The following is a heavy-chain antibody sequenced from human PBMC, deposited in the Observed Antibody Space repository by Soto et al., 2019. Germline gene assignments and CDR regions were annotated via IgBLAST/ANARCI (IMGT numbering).Heavy chain of an antibody. J-gene: IGHJ3*02. CDR2: ISSSSSTI. V-gene: IGHV3-48*02. D-gene: IGHD7-27*01. Sequence: GGSLRLSCAASGFTFSSYSMNWVRQAPGKGLEWVSYISSSSSTIYYADSVKGRFTISRDNAKNSLYLQMNSLRDEDTAVYYCARYPGNWGSIQDAFDIWGQGTMVTVSS. CDR3: ARYPGNWGSIQDAFDI. CDR1: GFTFSSYS.